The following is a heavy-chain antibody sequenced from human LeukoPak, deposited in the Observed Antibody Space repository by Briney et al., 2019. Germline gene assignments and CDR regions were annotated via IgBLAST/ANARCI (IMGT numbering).Heavy chain of an antibody. D-gene: IGHD3-3*01. J-gene: IGHJ4*02. Sequence: PSETLSLTCTVSGGSISSSAYYWGWVRQPPGRGLEWIGSISYSGTTYYNPSLKSRVTMSVDTSNNQFSLKVSSVIAADTAVYYCARLGDVDSLDYWGQGTLVTVSS. CDR1: GGSISSSAYY. CDR3: ARLGDVDSLDY. CDR2: ISYSGTT. V-gene: IGHV4-39*01.